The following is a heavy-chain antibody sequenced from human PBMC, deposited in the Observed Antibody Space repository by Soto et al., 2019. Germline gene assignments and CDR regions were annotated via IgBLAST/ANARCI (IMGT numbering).Heavy chain of an antibody. CDR2: ITGGGGGT. CDR3: AKGSGSARPYYFDY. V-gene: IGHV3-23*01. D-gene: IGHD2-2*01. CDR1: GFTFSSTA. Sequence: EVQLLESGGGLVQPGGSLRLSCAASGFTFSSTAMSWVRRAPGEGLEWVSAITGGGGGTYYADSVKGRFTISRDNSKKTLYMQMNSLRAEDTAVYYCAKGSGSARPYYFDYWGQGTLVTVSS. J-gene: IGHJ4*02.